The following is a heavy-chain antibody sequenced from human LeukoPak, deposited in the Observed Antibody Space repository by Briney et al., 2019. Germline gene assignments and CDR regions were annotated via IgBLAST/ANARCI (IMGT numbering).Heavy chain of an antibody. J-gene: IGHJ5*02. D-gene: IGHD6-25*01. CDR3: ARVFSSSGWASVFMATTTFDP. CDR2: IIPMLSTK. CDR1: GGTFSSYA. V-gene: IGHV1-69*13. Sequence: GGSVTLSCTASGGTFSSYAISWVRQAPGQGLEWMGWIIPMLSTKNYAQKFQGRVTITADESTSTPYMELSSLRSKDTAVYYCARVFSSSGWASVFMATTTFDPWGQGTLVTASS.